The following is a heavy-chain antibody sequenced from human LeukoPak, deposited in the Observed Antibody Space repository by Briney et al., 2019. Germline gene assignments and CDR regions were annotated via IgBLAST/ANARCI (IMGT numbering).Heavy chain of an antibody. CDR1: DDSISSYY. D-gene: IGHD3-9*01. Sequence: SETLSLTCTVSDDSISSYYWSWIRQPPGKGLEWIGYIYYSGSTNYNPSLKSRVTISVDTSKNQFSLKLSSVTAADTAVYYFARVGAGTGYYFDYWGQGTLVTVSS. CDR2: IYYSGST. J-gene: IGHJ4*02. V-gene: IGHV4-59*01. CDR3: ARVGAGTGYYFDY.